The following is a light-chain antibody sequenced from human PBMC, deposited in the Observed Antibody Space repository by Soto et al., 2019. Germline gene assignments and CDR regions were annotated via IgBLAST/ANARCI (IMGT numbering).Light chain of an antibody. V-gene: IGLV2-14*01. J-gene: IGLJ2*01. CDR3: SSYTSSSTVV. CDR1: SSDVGGYNF. CDR2: EVT. Sequence: QSALTQPASVSGSPGQSITISCTGTSSDVGGYNFVSWYQQHPGKVPKLMIYEVTNRPSGVSNRFSGSKSGNTASLTIYGLQAEDEADYYCSSYTSSSTVVFGGGTKLTVL.